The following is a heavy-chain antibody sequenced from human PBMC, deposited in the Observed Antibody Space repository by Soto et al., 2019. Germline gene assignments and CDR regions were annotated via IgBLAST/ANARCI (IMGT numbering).Heavy chain of an antibody. D-gene: IGHD3-10*01. CDR2: IIPIFGTA. V-gene: IGHV1-69*13. J-gene: IGHJ6*02. Sequence: GASVKVSCKASGGTFSSYAISWVRQAPGQGLEWMGGIIPIFGTANYAQKFQGRVTITADESTSTAYMELSSLRSEDTAVYYCARRLDYYGSGSYQPTNPTNYYYYGMDVWGQGTTVTVSS. CDR1: GGTFSSYA. CDR3: ARRLDYYGSGSYQPTNPTNYYYYGMDV.